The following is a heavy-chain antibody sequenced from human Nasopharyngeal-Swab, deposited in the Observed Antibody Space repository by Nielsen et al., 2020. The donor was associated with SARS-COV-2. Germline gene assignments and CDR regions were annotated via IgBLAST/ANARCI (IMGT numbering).Heavy chain of an antibody. V-gene: IGHV4-59*01. J-gene: IGHJ6*02. CDR1: GGSISSYY. CDR2: IYYSGST. CDR3: ARDTTVTSYYYYGMDV. D-gene: IGHD4-11*01. Sequence: SETLPLTCTVSGGSISSYYWSWIRQPPGKGLEWIGYIYYSGSTNYNPSLKSRVTISVDTSKNQFSLKLSSVTAADTAVYYCARDTTVTSYYYYGMDVWGQGTTVTVSS.